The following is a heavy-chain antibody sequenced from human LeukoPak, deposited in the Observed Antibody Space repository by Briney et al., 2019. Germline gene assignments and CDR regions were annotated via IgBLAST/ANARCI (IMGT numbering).Heavy chain of an antibody. D-gene: IGHD3-9*01. V-gene: IGHV3-23*01. Sequence: GGSLRLSCAASGFTFSSYAMSWVRQAPGKGLEWVSAISGSGGCTYYADSVKGRFTISRDNSKNTLYLQMNSLRAEDTAVYYCATKVGGYDILTGYYIFDYWGQGTLVTVSS. CDR3: ATKVGGYDILTGYYIFDY. CDR1: GFTFSSYA. J-gene: IGHJ4*02. CDR2: ISGSGGCT.